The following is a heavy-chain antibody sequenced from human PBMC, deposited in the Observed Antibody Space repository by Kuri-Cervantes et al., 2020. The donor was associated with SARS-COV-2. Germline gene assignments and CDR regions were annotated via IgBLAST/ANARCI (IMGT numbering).Heavy chain of an antibody. D-gene: IGHD2/OR15-2a*01. J-gene: IGHJ3*02. CDR1: GFTFSSYA. V-gene: IGHV3-30-3*01. Sequence: GGSLRLSCAASGFTFSSYAMHWVRQAPGKGLEWVAVISYDGSNKYYADPVKGRFTISRDNSKNTLYLQMNSLRAEDTAVYYCAALLWSAFDIWGQGTMVTVSS. CDR3: AALLWSAFDI. CDR2: ISYDGSNK.